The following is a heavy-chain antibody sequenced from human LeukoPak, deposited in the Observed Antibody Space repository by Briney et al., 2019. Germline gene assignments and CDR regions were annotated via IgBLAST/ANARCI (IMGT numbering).Heavy chain of an antibody. V-gene: IGHV1-69*04. J-gene: IGHJ6*02. CDR3: ASTPRPGDPVDYGMDV. CDR1: GGTFSSYA. Sequence: SSVKVSCKASGGTFSSYAIGWVRQAPGQGLEWMGRIIPIFGIANYAQKFQGRVTITADKSTSTAYMELSSLRSEDTAVYYCASTPRPGDPVDYGMDVWGQGTTVTVSS. CDR2: IIPIFGIA.